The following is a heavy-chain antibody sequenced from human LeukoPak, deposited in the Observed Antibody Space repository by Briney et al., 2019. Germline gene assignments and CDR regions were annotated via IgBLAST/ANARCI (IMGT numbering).Heavy chain of an antibody. D-gene: IGHD3-10*01. CDR3: ARTTEEYYGSGKSRKYYSYYYYMDV. CDR2: IYYSGST. Sequence: SETLSLTCTVSGYSISSGYYWGWIRPPPGKGLEWIGYIYYSGSTNYNPSLKSRVTISVDRTKNHFSLKLSSVTAADTGVYYCARTTEEYYGSGKSRKYYSYYYYMDVWGKGTTVTVSS. CDR1: GYSISSGYY. V-gene: IGHV4-61*03. J-gene: IGHJ6*03.